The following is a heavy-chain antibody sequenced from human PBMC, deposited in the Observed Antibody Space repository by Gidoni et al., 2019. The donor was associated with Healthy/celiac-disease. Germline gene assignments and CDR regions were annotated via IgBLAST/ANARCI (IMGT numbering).Heavy chain of an antibody. J-gene: IGHJ6*02. CDR1: GGTLSSYA. CDR3: ARPVVVAANYYYGMDV. Sequence: QVQLVQSGAEVKKPGSAVKVSCKASGGTLSSYAISWVRQAPGQGLEWMGGSIPIFGTANYAQKFQGSVTITADESTSTAYMELSSLRSEDTAVYYCARPVVVAANYYYGMDVWGQGTTVTVSS. D-gene: IGHD2-15*01. V-gene: IGHV1-69*01. CDR2: SIPIFGTA.